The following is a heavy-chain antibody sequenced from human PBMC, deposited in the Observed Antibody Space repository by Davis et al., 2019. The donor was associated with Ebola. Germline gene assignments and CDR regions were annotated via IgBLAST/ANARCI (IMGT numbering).Heavy chain of an antibody. CDR1: GFTFSSYE. Sequence: GESLKISCAASGFTFSSYEMNWVRQAPGKGLEWVSYISSSGTTIYYADSVKGRFTISRDNAKNSLYLQMHSLRAEDTALYYCARAGNYASPHHFDYWGQGSLVTVSS. CDR2: ISSSGTTI. D-gene: IGHD1-7*01. V-gene: IGHV3-48*03. J-gene: IGHJ4*02. CDR3: ARAGNYASPHHFDY.